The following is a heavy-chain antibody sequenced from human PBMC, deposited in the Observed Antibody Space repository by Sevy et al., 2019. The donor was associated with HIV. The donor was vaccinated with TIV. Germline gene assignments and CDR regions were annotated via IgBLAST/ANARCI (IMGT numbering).Heavy chain of an antibody. Sequence: GGSLRLSYAASGFTFSSYSMSWVRQAPGKGLEWVSYISSSSSTIYYADSVKGRFTISRDNAKNSLYLQMNSLRDEDTAVYYCARALNPYYDILTGYYKGDYGMDVWGQGTTVTVSS. CDR2: ISSSSSTI. J-gene: IGHJ6*02. V-gene: IGHV3-48*02. D-gene: IGHD3-9*01. CDR3: ARALNPYYDILTGYYKGDYGMDV. CDR1: GFTFSSYS.